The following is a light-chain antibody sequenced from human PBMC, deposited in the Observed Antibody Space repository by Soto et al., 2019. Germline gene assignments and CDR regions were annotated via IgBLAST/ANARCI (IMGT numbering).Light chain of an antibody. Sequence: QSVLTQPASVSGSPGQSITISCTGTSSDVGAYNYVSWYQHHPGKATKLMIYEVSNRPSGVSNRFSGSKSGNTASLTISGLQAEDEADYYCSSYTSTTPCVFGTGTKLTVL. CDR2: EVS. J-gene: IGLJ1*01. V-gene: IGLV2-14*01. CDR1: SSDVGAYNY. CDR3: SSYTSTTPCV.